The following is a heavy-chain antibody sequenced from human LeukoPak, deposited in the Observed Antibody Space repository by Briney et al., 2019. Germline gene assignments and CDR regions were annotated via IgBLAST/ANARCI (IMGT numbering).Heavy chain of an antibody. Sequence: SQTPSLTCTVSGASISSSGYYWGWIRQSPGKGLHWIGSLYYSGSTYYDPSLKSRVTISRDTSKNQFSLKLSSVTAADTAVYFCASHPTNFDAFDIWGQGTMVTVSS. CDR1: GASISSSGYY. V-gene: IGHV4-39*01. J-gene: IGHJ3*02. CDR3: ASHPTNFDAFDI. CDR2: LYYSGST. D-gene: IGHD5-24*01.